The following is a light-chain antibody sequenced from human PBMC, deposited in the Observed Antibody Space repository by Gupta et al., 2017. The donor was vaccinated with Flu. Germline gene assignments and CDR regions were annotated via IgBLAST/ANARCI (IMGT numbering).Light chain of an antibody. J-gene: IGKJ3*01. Sequence: PSRLAASGGDRVTITCQTSQDIGKSLNWYHQKPGTAPDLLIYEASNLQPGVPSRFSGSGSGTYFTFTISSLQPEDFGTYYCQHYDNFSFTFGPGTKVDLK. CDR1: QDIGKS. CDR3: QHYDNFSFT. V-gene: IGKV1-33*01. CDR2: EAS.